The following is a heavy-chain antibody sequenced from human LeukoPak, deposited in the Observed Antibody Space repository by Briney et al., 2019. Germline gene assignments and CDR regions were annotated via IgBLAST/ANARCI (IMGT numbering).Heavy chain of an antibody. CDR2: IVVCSGNT. V-gene: IGHV1-58*01. Sequence: ASVKVSCKASGFTFTSSAVQWVRQAPGQRREWIGWIVVCSGNTNYAQKFQERVTITRDMSTSTAYMELSSLRSEDTAVYYCAARFPTSQWELHYWGQGTLVTVSS. D-gene: IGHD1-26*01. CDR1: GFTFTSSA. CDR3: AARFPTSQWELHY. J-gene: IGHJ4*02.